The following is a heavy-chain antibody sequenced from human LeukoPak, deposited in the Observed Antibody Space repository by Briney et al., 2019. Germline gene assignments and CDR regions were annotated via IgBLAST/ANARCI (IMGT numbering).Heavy chain of an antibody. CDR3: ARVVGATAFDY. V-gene: IGHV4-30-4*07. CDR2: IYYSGSA. CDR1: GGFISSSSYS. D-gene: IGHD1-26*01. Sequence: SETLSLTCAVSGGFISSSSYSLSWIRQPPGKGLEWIGYIYYSGSAYYNPSLKSRFTMSVDGSKNQFSLRLSSATAADTAVYYCARVVGATAFDYWGQGTLVTVSS. J-gene: IGHJ4*02.